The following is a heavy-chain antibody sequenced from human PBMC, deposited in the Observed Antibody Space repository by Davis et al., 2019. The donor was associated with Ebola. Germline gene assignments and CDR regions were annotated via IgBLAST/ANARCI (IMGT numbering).Heavy chain of an antibody. Sequence: MPSETLSLTCAVYGGSFSGYYWSWIRQPPGKGLEWIGEINHSGSTNYNPSLKSRVTISVDTSKNQFSLKLSSVTAADTAVYYCARGPRYYDILTGYYRTNYYYYGMDVWGQGTTVTVSS. CDR3: ARGPRYYDILTGYYRTNYYYYGMDV. CDR2: INHSGST. CDR1: GGSFSGYY. J-gene: IGHJ6*02. V-gene: IGHV4-34*01. D-gene: IGHD3-9*01.